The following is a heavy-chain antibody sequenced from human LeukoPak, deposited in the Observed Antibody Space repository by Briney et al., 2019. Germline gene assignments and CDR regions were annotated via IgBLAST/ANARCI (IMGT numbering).Heavy chain of an antibody. D-gene: IGHD5-18*01. Sequence: KSSETLSLTCTVSGGSISSGSYYWSWIRQPAGKGLEWIGRIYTSGSTNYNPSLKSRVTISVDTSKNQFSLKLSSVTAADTAVYYCASYPVDTAMVNRYYYYHMDVWGKGTTVTVSS. CDR3: ASYPVDTAMVNRYYYYHMDV. V-gene: IGHV4-61*02. J-gene: IGHJ6*03. CDR1: GGSISSGSYY. CDR2: IYTSGST.